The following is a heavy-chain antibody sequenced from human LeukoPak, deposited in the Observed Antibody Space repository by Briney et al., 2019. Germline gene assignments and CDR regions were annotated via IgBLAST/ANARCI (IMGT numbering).Heavy chain of an antibody. CDR1: GGTFSSYA. D-gene: IGHD3-22*01. Sequence: PRASVKVSCKASGGTFSSYAMSWVRQAPGKGLEWVSAISGSGGSTYYADSVKGRFTISRDNSKNTLYLQMNSLRAEDTAVYYCAKDSNQYYDSSGHSDYWGQGTLVTVSS. V-gene: IGHV3-23*01. J-gene: IGHJ4*02. CDR3: AKDSNQYYDSSGHSDY. CDR2: ISGSGGST.